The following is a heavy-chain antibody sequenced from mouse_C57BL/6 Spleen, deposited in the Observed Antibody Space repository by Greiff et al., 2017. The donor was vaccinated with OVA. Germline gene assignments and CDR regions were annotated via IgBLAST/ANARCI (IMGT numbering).Heavy chain of an antibody. Sequence: EVQLQQSGPELVKPGASVKISCKASGYTFTDYYMNWVKQSHGKSLEWIGDINPNNGGTSYNQKCKGKATLTVDKASSTAYMELRSLTSEDSAVYYCARDYPAMDYWGQGTSVTVSS. D-gene: IGHD1-1*02. V-gene: IGHV1-26*01. J-gene: IGHJ4*01. CDR2: INPNNGGT. CDR1: GYTFTDYY. CDR3: ARDYPAMDY.